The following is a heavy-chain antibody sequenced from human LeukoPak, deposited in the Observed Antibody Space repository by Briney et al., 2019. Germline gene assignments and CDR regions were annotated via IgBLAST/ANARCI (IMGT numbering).Heavy chain of an antibody. V-gene: IGHV1-2*02. CDR3: ARANFLYCSSSTCLFDY. CDR1: GYTFTDYY. Sequence: ASVKVSCKASGYTFTDYYMHWVRQAPGQGFEWMGWINPNDGDTNYAQKFQGRVTVTRDTSISTAHMEVSRLRSDDTAVYYCARANFLYCSSSTCLFDYWGQGTLVTVS. D-gene: IGHD2-2*01. J-gene: IGHJ4*02. CDR2: INPNDGDT.